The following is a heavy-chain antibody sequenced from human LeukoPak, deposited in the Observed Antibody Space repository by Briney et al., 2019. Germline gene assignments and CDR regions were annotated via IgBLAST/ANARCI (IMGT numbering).Heavy chain of an antibody. J-gene: IGHJ6*03. CDR1: GGSFSGYY. CDR2: INHSGST. V-gene: IGHV4-34*01. CDR3: AREVRLWFGTRGAPLGYYYMDV. D-gene: IGHD3-10*01. Sequence: SETLSLTCAVYGGSFSGYYWSWIRQPPGKGLEWIGEINHSGSTNYNPSLKSRVTISVDTSKSQFSLKLSSVTAADTAVYYCAREVRLWFGTRGAPLGYYYMDVWGKGTTVTVSS.